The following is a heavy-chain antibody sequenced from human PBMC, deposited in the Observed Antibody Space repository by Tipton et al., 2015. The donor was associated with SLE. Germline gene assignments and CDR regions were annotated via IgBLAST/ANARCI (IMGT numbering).Heavy chain of an antibody. J-gene: IGHJ4*02. CDR3: ARRGVTKTLDY. Sequence: TLSLTCTVSGGSISSHYWSWIRQPPGKGLEWIGSIYHSGSTYYNPSLKSRVSISVDTSKNQFSLKLSSVTAADTAVYYCARRGVTKTLDYWGQGTLVTVSS. D-gene: IGHD4-17*01. CDR2: IYHSGST. V-gene: IGHV4-59*04. CDR1: GGSISSHY.